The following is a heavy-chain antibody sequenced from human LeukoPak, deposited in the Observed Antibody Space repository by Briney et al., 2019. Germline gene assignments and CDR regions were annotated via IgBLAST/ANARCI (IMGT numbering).Heavy chain of an antibody. Sequence: ASVKVSCKASGYTFTSYDINWVRQATGQGLEWMGWMNPNSANTGYALKFQGRVTMTRNISISTAYMELSSLTSEDTAVYYCARGLGVNSGYYVDYWGQGTLVTVSS. CDR2: MNPNSANT. CDR3: ARGLGVNSGYYVDY. CDR1: GYTFTSYD. J-gene: IGHJ4*02. D-gene: IGHD3-22*01. V-gene: IGHV1-8*01.